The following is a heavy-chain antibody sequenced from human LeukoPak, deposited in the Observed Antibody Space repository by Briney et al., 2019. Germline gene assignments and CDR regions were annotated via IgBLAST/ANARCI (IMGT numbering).Heavy chain of an antibody. CDR2: IYPGDSDT. Sequence: GESLKISCKGSGYSFTSYWISWVRQMPGKGLEWMGIIYPGDSDTRYSPSFQGQVTISADKSISTAYLQWSSLKASDTAMYYCARHVDTAMAPGYYYGMDVWGQGTTVTVSS. CDR1: GYSFTSYW. CDR3: ARHVDTAMAPGYYYGMDV. J-gene: IGHJ6*02. D-gene: IGHD5-18*01. V-gene: IGHV5-51*01.